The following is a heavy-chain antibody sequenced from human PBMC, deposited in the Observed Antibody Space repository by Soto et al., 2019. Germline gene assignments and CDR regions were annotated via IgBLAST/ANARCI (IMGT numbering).Heavy chain of an antibody. Sequence: AASVKVSCKASGFTFTSSAMQWVRQARGQRLEWIGWIVVGSGNTNYAQKFQERVTITRDMSTSTAYMELSSLRSEDTAVYYCAAGDGRGEYYFDYWGQGTLVTVSS. CDR2: IVVGSGNT. D-gene: IGHD3-10*02. CDR1: GFTFTSSA. J-gene: IGHJ4*02. V-gene: IGHV1-58*02. CDR3: AAGDGRGEYYFDY.